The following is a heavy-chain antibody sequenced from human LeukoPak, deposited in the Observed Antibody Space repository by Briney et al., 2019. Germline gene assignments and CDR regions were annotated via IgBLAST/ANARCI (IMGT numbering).Heavy chain of an antibody. D-gene: IGHD2-15*01. CDR3: AREGPGYCSGGSCYSSYYGMDV. CDR2: IYYSGST. Sequence: PSETLSLTCTVSGGSISSYYWSWIRQPPGKGLEWIGYIYYSGSTNYNPSLKSRVTISVDTSKNQFSLKLSSVTAADTAVYYCAREGPGYCSGGSCYSSYYGMDVWGQGTTVTVSS. CDR1: GGSISSYY. J-gene: IGHJ6*02. V-gene: IGHV4-59*01.